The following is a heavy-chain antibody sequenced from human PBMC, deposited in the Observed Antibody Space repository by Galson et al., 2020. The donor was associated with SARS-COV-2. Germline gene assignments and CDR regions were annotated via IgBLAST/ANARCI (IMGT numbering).Heavy chain of an antibody. Sequence: GESLKISCVASGFTFSSYGMHWVRQAPGKGLAWVAVISYDGSNKYYADSVKGRFTISRDNSKNTLYLQMNSLRAEDTAVYYCARDASGWYLDYWGQGTLVTVSS. V-gene: IGHV3-30*03. CDR2: ISYDGSNK. J-gene: IGHJ4*02. CDR1: GFTFSSYG. D-gene: IGHD6-19*01. CDR3: ARDASGWYLDY.